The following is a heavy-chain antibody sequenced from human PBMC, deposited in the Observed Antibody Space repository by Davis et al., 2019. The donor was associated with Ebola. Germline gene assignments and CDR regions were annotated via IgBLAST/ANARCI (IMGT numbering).Heavy chain of an antibody. Sequence: GESLKIPCASSGITFSSHSMPWVRQAPGKGLEWVPFISSSSNYIYYADSVKGRFTVSRDNAKNSLYLQMNSLRAEDTAVYYCVRVPALVVTGGGWFVGLWGRGTLVTVSS. D-gene: IGHD2-21*02. CDR3: VRVPALVVTGGGWFVGL. V-gene: IGHV3-21*05. CDR2: ISSSSNYI. CDR1: GITFSSHS. J-gene: IGHJ2*01.